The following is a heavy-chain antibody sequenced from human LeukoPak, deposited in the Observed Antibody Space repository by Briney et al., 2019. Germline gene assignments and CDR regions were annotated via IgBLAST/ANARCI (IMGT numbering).Heavy chain of an antibody. CDR2: IHYTGIN. CDR3: ARHITNSGSAFDL. Sequence: SETLSLTCTVSDGSISGYYWGWIRQAPGRGLEWIAYIHYTGINYYNPSLKSRAAISVDTSTNQFSLKLTSVTAADTAMYYCARHITNSGSAFDLWGRGTLVTVSS. CDR1: DGSISGYY. J-gene: IGHJ2*01. D-gene: IGHD3-10*01. V-gene: IGHV4-59*08.